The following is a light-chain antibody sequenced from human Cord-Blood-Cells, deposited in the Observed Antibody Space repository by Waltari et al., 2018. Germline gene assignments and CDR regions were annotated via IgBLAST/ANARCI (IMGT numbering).Light chain of an antibody. V-gene: IGLV2-23*01. J-gene: IGLJ3*02. Sequence: QSALTQPASVYGSPGQSITIACTGTSSDVGSYNLVSWYQQHPGKAPKLMIYEGSKRPSGVSNRFSGSKSGNTASLTISGLQAEDEADYYCCSYAGSSTVFGGGTKRTVL. CDR2: EGS. CDR1: SSDVGSYNL. CDR3: CSYAGSSTV.